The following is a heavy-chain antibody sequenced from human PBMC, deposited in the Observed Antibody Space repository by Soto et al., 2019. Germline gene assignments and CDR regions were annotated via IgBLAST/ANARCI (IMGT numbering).Heavy chain of an antibody. J-gene: IGHJ4*02. CDR3: ARRDIVGGTRMFY. D-gene: IGHD5-12*01. Sequence: QVQLQESGPGLVKPSGTLSLTCAVSGGSISSTNWWSWVRQPPGKGLEWIGEINHSGSTNYNPPLKSRVTISVDKSKNQFSLKLNSVTAVDTAVYYCARRDIVGGTRMFYWGQGTLVTVSS. CDR1: GGSISSTNW. V-gene: IGHV4-4*02. CDR2: INHSGST.